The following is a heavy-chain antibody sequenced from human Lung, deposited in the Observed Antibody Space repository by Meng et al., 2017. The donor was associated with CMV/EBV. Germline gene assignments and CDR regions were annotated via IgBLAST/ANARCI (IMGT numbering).Heavy chain of an antibody. CDR2: VYWNDDN. V-gene: IGHV2-5*01. CDR1: GFSLNTAGLG. D-gene: IGHD4-17*01. CDR3: AHYGDYRFGWYFDL. Sequence: FSGFSLNTAGLGVGWVRQPPGKAPAWLALVYWNDDNRYSPSLRNRLTITKDTSKNQAVLTMSNMDPVDTATYYCAHYGDYRFGWYFDLWGRGTLVTVSS. J-gene: IGHJ2*01.